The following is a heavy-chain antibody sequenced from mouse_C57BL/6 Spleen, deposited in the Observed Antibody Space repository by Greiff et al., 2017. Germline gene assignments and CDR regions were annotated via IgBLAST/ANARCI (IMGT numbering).Heavy chain of an antibody. J-gene: IGHJ4*01. CDR1: GFTFSSYA. V-gene: IGHV5-4*01. CDR2: ISDGGSYT. D-gene: IGHD1-1*02. CDR3: ARDYDYDARDY. Sequence: EVQRVESGGGLVKPGGSLKLSCAASGFTFSSYAMSWVRQTPEKRLEWVATISDGGSYTYYPDNVKGRFTISRDNAKNNLYLQMSHLKAEDTAMYYCARDYDYDARDYWGQGTSVTVSS.